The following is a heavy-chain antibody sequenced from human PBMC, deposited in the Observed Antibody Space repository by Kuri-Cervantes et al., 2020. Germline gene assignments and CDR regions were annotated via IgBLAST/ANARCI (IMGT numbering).Heavy chain of an antibody. CDR2: ISWNSGSM. CDR1: GFTFDDYA. D-gene: IGHD3-3*01. CDR3: AKVAAYDFWSGYSSHFDY. J-gene: IGHJ4*02. Sequence: SLKISCAASGFTFDDYAMHWVRQAPGKGLEWVSGISWNSGSMGYADSVKGRFTISRDNAKNSLYLQMNSLRAEDTALYYCAKVAAYDFWSGYSSHFDYWGQGTLVTVSS. V-gene: IGHV3-9*01.